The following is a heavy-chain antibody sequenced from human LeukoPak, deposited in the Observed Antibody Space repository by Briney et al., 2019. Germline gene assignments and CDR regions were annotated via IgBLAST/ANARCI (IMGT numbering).Heavy chain of an antibody. D-gene: IGHD3-10*01. Sequence: SETLSLTCTVSGGSISSYYWSWIRQPPGKGLEWIGYIYYSGSTNYNPSLKSRVTISVDTSKNQFSLKLSSVTAADTAVYYCATYYGSGSYYYYYYMDVWGKGTTVTISS. CDR3: ATYYGSGSYYYYYYMDV. V-gene: IGHV4-59*08. J-gene: IGHJ6*03. CDR1: GGSISSYY. CDR2: IYYSGST.